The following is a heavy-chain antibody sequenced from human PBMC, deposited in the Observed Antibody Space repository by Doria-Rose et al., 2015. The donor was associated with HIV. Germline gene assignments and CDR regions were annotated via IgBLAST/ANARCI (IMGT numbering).Heavy chain of an antibody. CDR1: GVSLSSPGMG. V-gene: IGHV2-26*01. J-gene: IGHJ4*02. D-gene: IGHD6-13*01. CDR3: ARIKSSRWYHKYYFDF. Sequence: QITLKESGPVLVRPTETLTLTCTVSGVSLSSPGMGVSWIRQPPGKALEWLANIFSDDDRSYKTYLKSRPTNSRATSKRQVVLPMTDMDPVDTATYYCARIKSSRWYHKYYFDFWGQGTLVIVSA. CDR2: IFSDDDR.